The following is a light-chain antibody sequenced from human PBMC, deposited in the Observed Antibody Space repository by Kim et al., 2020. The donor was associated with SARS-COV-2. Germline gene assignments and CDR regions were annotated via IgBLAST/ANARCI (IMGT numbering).Light chain of an antibody. CDR1: QSVNSN. CDR3: QQYNNWPYT. J-gene: IGKJ2*01. V-gene: IGKV3-15*01. CDR2: GAS. Sequence: SGSPGERATLSCRASQSVNSNLAWYQQKPGRAPRLLIYGASTRATGITARFSGSGSGTEFTLTISSLQSEDFAVYYCQQYNNWPYTFGQGTKLEIK.